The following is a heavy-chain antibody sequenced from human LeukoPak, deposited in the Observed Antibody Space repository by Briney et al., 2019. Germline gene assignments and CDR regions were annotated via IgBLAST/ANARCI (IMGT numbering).Heavy chain of an antibody. V-gene: IGHV3-30-3*01. J-gene: IGHJ4*02. CDR2: ISYDGSNK. CDR3: ARDRGTAYCGGECYHYYFDY. D-gene: IGHD2-21*01. CDR1: GFTFSSYA. Sequence: PGGSLRLSCAASGFTFSSYAMHWVRQAPGKGLEWVAVISYDGSNKYYADSVKGRFTISRDNSKNTLYLQMNSLRAEDTAVYYCARDRGTAYCGGECYHYYFDYWGQGTLVTVSS.